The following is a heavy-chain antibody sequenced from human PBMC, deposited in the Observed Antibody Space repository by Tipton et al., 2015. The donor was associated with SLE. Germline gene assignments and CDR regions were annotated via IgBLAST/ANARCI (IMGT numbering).Heavy chain of an antibody. CDR3: ATPGYSGSGSSVAY. Sequence: TLSLTCTVSGGSITSSSYYWVWIRQPPGKGLEWIGSIYSSGYTYYNPSLKSRISISVDTSKSQFSLKLNSVTAADTAVYYCATPGYSGSGSSVAYWGQGTLVAVSS. D-gene: IGHD3-10*01. J-gene: IGHJ4*02. V-gene: IGHV4-39*07. CDR1: GGSITSSSYY. CDR2: IYSSGYT.